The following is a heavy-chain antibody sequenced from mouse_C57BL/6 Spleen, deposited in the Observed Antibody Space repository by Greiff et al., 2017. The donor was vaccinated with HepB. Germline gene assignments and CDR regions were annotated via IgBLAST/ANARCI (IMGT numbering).Heavy chain of an antibody. J-gene: IGHJ4*01. CDR3: ARDRGRGYAMDY. Sequence: DVQLVESGPGLVKPSQSLSLTCSVTGYSITSGYYWNWIRQFPGNRLEWMGYISYDGSHNYNPALKNRITITRDTSKNQFFLKLNSVTTEDTATYYCARDRGRGYAMDYWGQGTSVTVSS. D-gene: IGHD4-1*01. V-gene: IGHV3-6*01. CDR2: ISYDGSH. CDR1: GYSITSGYY.